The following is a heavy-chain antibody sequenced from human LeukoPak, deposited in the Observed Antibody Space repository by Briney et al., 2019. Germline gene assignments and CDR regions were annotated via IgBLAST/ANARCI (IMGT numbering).Heavy chain of an antibody. CDR2: ISGSGGST. CDR1: GFTFSTYG. Sequence: GGSLRLSCAASGFTFSTYGMTWVRQAPGKGLEWVSAISGSGGSTYYADSVKGRFTISRDNSKNTLYLQMNSLRAEDTAVYYCAREGPLDRNAFDIWGQGTMVTVSS. CDR3: AREGPLDRNAFDI. J-gene: IGHJ3*02. V-gene: IGHV3-23*01.